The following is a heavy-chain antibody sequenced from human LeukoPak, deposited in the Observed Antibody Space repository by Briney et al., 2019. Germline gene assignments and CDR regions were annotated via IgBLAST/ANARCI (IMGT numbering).Heavy chain of an antibody. CDR2: ISSSSSTI. CDR1: GFTFSSYG. D-gene: IGHD6-19*01. Sequence: PGRSLRLSCAASGFTFSSYGMHWVRQAPGKGLEWVSYISSSSSTIYYADSVKGRFTISRDNAKNSLYLQMNSLRDEDTAVYYCARDENGGWYELGYWGQGTLVTVSS. J-gene: IGHJ4*02. V-gene: IGHV3-48*02. CDR3: ARDENGGWYELGY.